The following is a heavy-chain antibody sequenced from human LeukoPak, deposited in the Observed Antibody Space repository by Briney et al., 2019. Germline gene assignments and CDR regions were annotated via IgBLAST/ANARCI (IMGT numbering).Heavy chain of an antibody. Sequence: SVKVSCKASGGTFSSYAISWVRQAPGQGLEWMGGIIPIFGTANYAQKFQGRVTITADESTSTAYMELSSLRSEDTAVYYCARDLDPNYYGSGSYYNPLLYYWGQGTLVIVSS. CDR1: GGTFSSYA. J-gene: IGHJ4*02. CDR3: ARDLDPNYYGSGSYYNPLLYY. V-gene: IGHV1-69*13. D-gene: IGHD3-10*01. CDR2: IIPIFGTA.